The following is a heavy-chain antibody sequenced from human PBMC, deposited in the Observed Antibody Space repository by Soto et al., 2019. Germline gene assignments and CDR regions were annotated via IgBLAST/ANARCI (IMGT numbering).Heavy chain of an antibody. CDR1: GDSVASNRAA. CDR3: VRGVDASFDY. V-gene: IGHV6-1*01. J-gene: IGHJ4*02. Sequence: SQTLSLTCVISGDSVASNRAAWNWVRQSPSRGLEWLGRAYYRSEWKNDYALSVNSRITINPDTSKNQLSLQLSSVTPEDAAVYYCVRGVDASFDYWGQGTLVTVSS. CDR2: AYYRSEWKN. D-gene: IGHD2-2*01.